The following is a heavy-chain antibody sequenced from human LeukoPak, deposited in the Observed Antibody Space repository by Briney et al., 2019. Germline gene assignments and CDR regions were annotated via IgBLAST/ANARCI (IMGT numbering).Heavy chain of an antibody. J-gene: IGHJ4*02. Sequence: GGSLRLSYAASGFTFSSYSMNWVRQAPGKGLEWVSYISNSGSTTYYADSVKGRFTISRDNAKNSLYLQMNSLRVEDTAVYYCARGGTAVARGEYWGQGTLVTVSS. CDR1: GFTFSSYS. D-gene: IGHD6-19*01. CDR2: ISNSGSTT. V-gene: IGHV3-48*01. CDR3: ARGGTAVARGEY.